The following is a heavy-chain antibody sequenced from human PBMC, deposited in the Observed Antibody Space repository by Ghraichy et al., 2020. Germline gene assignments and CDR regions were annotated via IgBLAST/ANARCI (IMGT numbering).Heavy chain of an antibody. CDR3: AKTTVTTMGDAFNI. J-gene: IGHJ3*02. Sequence: LSLTCTVSGASIRYYYWSWIRQPPGKGLEWIAYIYNSGTTNYNPSLKSRVTISSDTSKNQVSLKVTSVTAADTAIYYCAKTTVTTMGDAFNIWGQGTMVAVAS. D-gene: IGHD4-17*01. CDR2: IYNSGTT. CDR1: GASIRYYY. V-gene: IGHV4-59*01.